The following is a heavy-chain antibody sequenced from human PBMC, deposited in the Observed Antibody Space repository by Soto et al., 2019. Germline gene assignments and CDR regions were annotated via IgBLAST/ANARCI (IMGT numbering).Heavy chain of an antibody. D-gene: IGHD3-10*01. CDR3: PGGGTIWSGELPTDY. J-gene: IGHJ4*02. V-gene: IGHV1-18*04. CDR1: GYTFTSYG. CDR2: ISAYNGNT. Sequence: DSVKVCYKAYGYTFTSYGMSFVRQAPGQGLEWMGWISAYNGNTNYAQKLQGRVTMTTETSTSTAYIELRSLRSDDAAVYYCPGGGTIWSGELPTDYWGQGTMVTVSS.